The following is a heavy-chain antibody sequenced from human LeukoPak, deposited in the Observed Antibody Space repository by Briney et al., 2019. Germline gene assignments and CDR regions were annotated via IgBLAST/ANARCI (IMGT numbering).Heavy chain of an antibody. J-gene: IGHJ4*02. V-gene: IGHV4-39*07. D-gene: IGHD1-26*01. CDR3: ARRKLVGASPFDY. CDR2: FSSGGSA. CDR1: GGSISSSSYY. Sequence: PSETLSLTCIVPGGSISSSSYYWAWIRQSPGKGLEWIGTFSSGGSAYYNPSLTSRVSISKDTSDNQFSLKLSSVTAADTAVYYCARRKLVGASPFDYWGQGTLVTVSS.